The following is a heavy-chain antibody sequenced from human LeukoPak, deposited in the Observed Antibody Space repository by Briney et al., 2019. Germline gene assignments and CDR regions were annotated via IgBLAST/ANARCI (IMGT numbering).Heavy chain of an antibody. J-gene: IGHJ4*02. CDR2: ISGSGDRT. CDR3: GKDRMGEEASYYFDY. D-gene: IGHD2-21*01. CDR1: GFTFTSYT. Sequence: PGGSLRLSCPASGFTFTSYTMSWVRQAPRKGLEWVSGISGSGDRTYYADSVKGQFTISRDNSKSTLYLQMNSLRAEDTAVYYCGKDRMGEEASYYFDYWGQGTLVTVSS. V-gene: IGHV3-23*01.